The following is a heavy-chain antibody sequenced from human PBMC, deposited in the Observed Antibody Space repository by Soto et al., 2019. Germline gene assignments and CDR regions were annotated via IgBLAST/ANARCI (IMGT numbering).Heavy chain of an antibody. V-gene: IGHV1-69*13. J-gene: IGHJ4*02. CDR1: GGTCSSYA. CDR2: IIPIFGTA. Sequence: SVKVSCKASGGTCSSYAISWVRQAPGQGLEWMGGIIPIFGTANYAQKFQGRVTITADESTSTAYMELSSLRSEDTAVYYCARGRIIAAAGPYYFDYWGQGTLVTVSS. D-gene: IGHD6-13*01. CDR3: ARGRIIAAAGPYYFDY.